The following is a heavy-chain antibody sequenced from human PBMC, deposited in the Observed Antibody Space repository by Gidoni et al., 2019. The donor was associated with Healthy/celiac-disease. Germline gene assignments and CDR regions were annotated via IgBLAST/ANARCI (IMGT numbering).Heavy chain of an antibody. J-gene: IGHJ1*01. CDR2: IYPGDSDT. Sequence: EVQLVQSGAEVKKPGESLKISCKGSGYSFTSYWIGWVRQMPGKGLEWMGIIYPGDSDTRYSPSFQGQVTISADKSISTAYLQWSSLKAWDTAMYYCARQGTTSLRHAEYFQHWGQGTLVTVSS. CDR3: ARQGTTSLRHAEYFQH. D-gene: IGHD4-17*01. CDR1: GYSFTSYW. V-gene: IGHV5-51*01.